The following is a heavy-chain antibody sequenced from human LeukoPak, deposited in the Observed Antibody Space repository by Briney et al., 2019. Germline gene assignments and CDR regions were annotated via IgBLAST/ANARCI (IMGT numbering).Heavy chain of an antibody. CDR3: AKDYDSSGWAAFDI. CDR2: ISYDGSNK. CDR1: GFTFNSFG. Sequence: GGSLRLSCAASGFTFNSFGMHWVRQAPGKGLEWVAVISYDGSNKYFADSVKGRFTNSRDNSKNTLYLQMNSLRAEDTAVYYCAKDYDSSGWAAFDIWGQGTMVAVSS. J-gene: IGHJ3*02. V-gene: IGHV3-30*18. D-gene: IGHD3-22*01.